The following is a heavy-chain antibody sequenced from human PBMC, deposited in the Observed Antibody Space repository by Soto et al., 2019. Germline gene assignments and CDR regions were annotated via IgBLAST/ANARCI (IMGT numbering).Heavy chain of an antibody. J-gene: IGHJ4*02. Sequence: EVQLLESGGDLVQPGGSLRLSCAASGFTFNAYAMTWVRQAPGKGLEWASAIGGSGGNRYYAASVKGRFTISRDNSKDTVDLQMSSLRVEDTAVYYCARVASDYINSVDHWGQGILVTVSS. CDR2: IGGSGGNR. CDR3: ARVASDYINSVDH. D-gene: IGHD4-4*01. CDR1: GFTFNAYA. V-gene: IGHV3-23*01.